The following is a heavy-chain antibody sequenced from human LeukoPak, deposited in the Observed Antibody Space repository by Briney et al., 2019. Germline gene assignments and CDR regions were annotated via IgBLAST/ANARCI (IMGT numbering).Heavy chain of an antibody. J-gene: IGHJ5*02. V-gene: IGHV4-4*07. D-gene: IGHD3-10*01. Sequence: SETLSLTCTVSGGSISSYYWSWIRQPAGKGLEWIGRIYTSGSTNYNPSLKSRVTMSVDTSKNQFSLKLSSVTAADTAVYYCARQYGSGSYSRFDPWGQGTLVTVSS. CDR2: IYTSGST. CDR1: GGSISSYY. CDR3: ARQYGSGSYSRFDP.